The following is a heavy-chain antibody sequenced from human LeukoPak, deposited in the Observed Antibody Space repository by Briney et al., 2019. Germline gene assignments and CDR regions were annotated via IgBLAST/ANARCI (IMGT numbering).Heavy chain of an antibody. CDR2: ISGSGIK. D-gene: IGHD2-8*01. CDR3: AREDTGVAFDI. V-gene: IGHV3-48*03. J-gene: IGHJ3*02. Sequence: GGSLRLSCAASRFTFRRYEMNWVRQAPGKGLEWVSYISGSGIKHYADSVKGRFTISRDNAKNSLYLQMNSLRVEDTAVYYCAREDTGVAFDIWGQGTTVTV. CDR1: RFTFRRYE.